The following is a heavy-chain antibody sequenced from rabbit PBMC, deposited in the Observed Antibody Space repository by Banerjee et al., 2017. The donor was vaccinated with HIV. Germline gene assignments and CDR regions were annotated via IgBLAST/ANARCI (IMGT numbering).Heavy chain of an antibody. CDR3: ARSNTYYGMDL. V-gene: IGHV1S43*01. CDR1: GIDFSSYYR. CDR2: ITYRGSA. Sequence: QQQLEESGGGLVKPGGTLTLTCKASGIDFSSYYRVCWVRQAPGRGLEYIGYITYRGSAYYASWVNGRFTISRENTQNTLYLQLNSLTAADTATYFCARSNTYYGMDLWGPGTLVTVS. J-gene: IGHJ6*01.